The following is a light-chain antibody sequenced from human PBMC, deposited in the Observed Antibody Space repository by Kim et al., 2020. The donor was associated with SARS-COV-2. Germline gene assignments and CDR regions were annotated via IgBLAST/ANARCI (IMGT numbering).Light chain of an antibody. CDR3: QQYANSPRT. CDR2: ATS. V-gene: IGKV3-20*01. Sequence: SPGESAPPPGRASQSLTGPYLAWYQQIPGQAPRLLIYATSSRATGVPARFSGSGSGSDFTLTISRLEPEDFAVYYCQQYANSPRTFGQGTKVDIK. CDR1: QSLTGPY. J-gene: IGKJ1*01.